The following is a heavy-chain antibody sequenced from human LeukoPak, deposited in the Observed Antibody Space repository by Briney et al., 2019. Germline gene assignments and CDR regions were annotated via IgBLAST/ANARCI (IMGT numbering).Heavy chain of an antibody. Sequence: GGSLRLSCAASGFTFSSYAMHWVRQGPGKGLERVAIISYDGRNNHYADSVKGRFTISRDNSKNTLYLQMNSLRAEDTAVYYCAKLGFDSSGSHTLFDYWGQGTQVTVSS. CDR3: AKLGFDSSGSHTLFDY. V-gene: IGHV3-30*18. CDR2: ISYDGRNN. CDR1: GFTFSSYA. J-gene: IGHJ4*02. D-gene: IGHD3-22*01.